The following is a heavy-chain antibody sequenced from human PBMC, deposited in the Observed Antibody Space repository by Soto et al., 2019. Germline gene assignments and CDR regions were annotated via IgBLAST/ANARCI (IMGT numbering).Heavy chain of an antibody. CDR3: ARGLHLGDIVWVVAATGNWFDP. Sequence: SETLSLTCAVYGGSFSGYYWSWIRQPPGKGLEWIGEINHSGSTNYNPSLKSRVTISVDTSKNQFPLKVSSVTAADTAVYYCARGLHLGDIVWVVAATGNWFDPWGQGTLVTVSS. V-gene: IGHV4-34*01. J-gene: IGHJ5*02. CDR2: INHSGST. D-gene: IGHD2-15*01. CDR1: GGSFSGYY.